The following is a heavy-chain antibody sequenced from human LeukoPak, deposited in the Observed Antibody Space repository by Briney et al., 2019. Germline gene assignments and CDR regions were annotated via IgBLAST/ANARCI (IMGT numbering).Heavy chain of an antibody. V-gene: IGHV1-69*04. CDR1: GGTFSSYA. Sequence: GASVKVSCKASGGTFSSYAISWVRQAPGQGLEWMGRIIPILGIANYAQKFQGRVTITADKSTSTAYMELSSLRSDDTAVYYCARDYGAAVTTDFDYWGQGTLVTVSS. CDR2: IIPILGIA. CDR3: ARDYGAAVTTDFDY. J-gene: IGHJ4*02. D-gene: IGHD4-17*01.